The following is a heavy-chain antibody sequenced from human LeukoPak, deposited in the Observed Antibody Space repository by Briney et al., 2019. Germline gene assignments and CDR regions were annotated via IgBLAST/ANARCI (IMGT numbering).Heavy chain of an antibody. CDR1: GFTFSSYA. V-gene: IGHV3-30*18. CDR3: AKVLSVTTPSFDY. D-gene: IGHD4-17*01. J-gene: IGHJ4*02. Sequence: GGSLRLSCAASGFTFSSYAMSWVRQAPGKGLEWVAVISYDGSNKYYADSVKGRFTISRDNSKNTLYLQMNSLRAEDTAVYYCAKVLSVTTPSFDYWGQGTLVTVSS. CDR2: ISYDGSNK.